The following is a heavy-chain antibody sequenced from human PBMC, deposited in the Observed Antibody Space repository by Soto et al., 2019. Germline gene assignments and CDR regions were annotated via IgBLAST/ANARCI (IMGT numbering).Heavy chain of an antibody. J-gene: IGHJ2*01. D-gene: IGHD4-4*01. CDR3: ARAPQFPIWYFDL. CDR2: INADNGNT. V-gene: IGHV1-3*01. Sequence: ASVKVSCKASGYTFTSYGISWVRQAPGQGLEWMGWINADNGNTKYSQKFQGRVTITRDTSASTAYMELSSLRSEDTAVYYCARAPQFPIWYFDLWGRSTLVTVSS. CDR1: GYTFTSYG.